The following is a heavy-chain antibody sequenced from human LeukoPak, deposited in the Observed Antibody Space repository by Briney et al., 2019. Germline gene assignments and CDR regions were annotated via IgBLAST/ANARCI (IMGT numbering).Heavy chain of an antibody. D-gene: IGHD3-3*01. CDR1: GGSISSSSYY. Sequence: SETLSLTCTVSGGSISSSSYYWGWIRQPPGKGLEWIGSIYYSGSTYYNPSLKSRVTISVDTSKNQFSLKLSSVTAADTAVYYCARPYVTYYDFWSGYKDAFDIWGQGTMVTVSS. CDR2: IYYSGST. CDR3: ARPYVTYYDFWSGYKDAFDI. J-gene: IGHJ3*02. V-gene: IGHV4-39*01.